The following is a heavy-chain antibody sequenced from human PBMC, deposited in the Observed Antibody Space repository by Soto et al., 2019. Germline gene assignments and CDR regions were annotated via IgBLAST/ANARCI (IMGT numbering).Heavy chain of an antibody. J-gene: IGHJ5*01. V-gene: IGHV1-2*02. CDR1: GYTFTAYY. CDR2: TSPRTGGA. D-gene: IGHD3-22*01. CDR3: ARSSGRYSKWCDS. Sequence: ASVKVSCKTSGYTFTAYYMHWLRQAPGHGLEWLGWTSPRTGGAKYSHKFQGRVSMTRNTSITTAYMELTGLSTDDTAVYYCARSSGRYSKWCDSWGQGTLVSVSA.